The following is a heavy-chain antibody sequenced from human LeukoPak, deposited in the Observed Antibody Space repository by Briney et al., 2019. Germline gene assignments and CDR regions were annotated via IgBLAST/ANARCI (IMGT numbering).Heavy chain of an antibody. Sequence: SQTLSLTCAISGDSVSSNSTTGDWIRQSPSRGLEWLGRTYYRSKWSNDYAVSVKSRLTINPDTTKNHFSLQLNFVTPEDTAVYFCARALGVVFDNWGQGTLVTVSS. CDR3: ARALGVVFDN. J-gene: IGHJ4*02. D-gene: IGHD2-8*01. CDR1: GDSVSSNSTT. V-gene: IGHV6-1*01. CDR2: TYYRSKWSN.